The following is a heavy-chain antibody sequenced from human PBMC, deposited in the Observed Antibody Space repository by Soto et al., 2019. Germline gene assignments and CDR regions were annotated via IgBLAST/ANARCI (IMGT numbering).Heavy chain of an antibody. Sequence: PSETLSLTCIVSGGSISSYYWSWIRQPPGKGLEWIGFIHYSGNTNYNPSLKSRVTTSVDTSKNQFSLKLSSVIAADTAVYYCAREMTSGYYYGMDVWGQGTTVTVSS. V-gene: IGHV4-59*01. CDR2: IHYSGNT. J-gene: IGHJ6*02. D-gene: IGHD3-10*01. CDR1: GGSISSYY. CDR3: AREMTSGYYYGMDV.